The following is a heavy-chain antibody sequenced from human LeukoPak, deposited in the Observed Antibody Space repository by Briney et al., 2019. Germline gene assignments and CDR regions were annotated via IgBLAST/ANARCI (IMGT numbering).Heavy chain of an antibody. D-gene: IGHD2-8*02. CDR2: ISSSGSTI. CDR3: ARDAGGGELYYYYGMDV. Sequence: GGSLRLSSAASGFTFSSYAMNWVRQAPGKGLEWVSYISSSGSTIYYADSVKGRFTISRDNAKNSLYLQMNSLRAEDTAVYYCARDAGGGELYYYYGMDVWGQGTTVNVSS. J-gene: IGHJ6*02. V-gene: IGHV3-48*03. CDR1: GFTFSSYA.